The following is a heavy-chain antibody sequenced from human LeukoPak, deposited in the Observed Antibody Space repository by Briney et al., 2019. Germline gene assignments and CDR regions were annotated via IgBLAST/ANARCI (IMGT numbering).Heavy chain of an antibody. D-gene: IGHD4-17*01. V-gene: IGHV4-34*01. CDR3: ARDPTTVFQISYYFDF. CDR2: INDRGLT. CDR1: GVSFSGYH. Sequence: PSETLSLTCAVHGVSFSGYHWNWIRQSPGKGLEWIGEINDRGLTNYNPSLESRVTIFADTSKKQFSLKLTSVTAADTAVYYCARDPTTVFQISYYFDFWGQGTLVTVSS. J-gene: IGHJ4*02.